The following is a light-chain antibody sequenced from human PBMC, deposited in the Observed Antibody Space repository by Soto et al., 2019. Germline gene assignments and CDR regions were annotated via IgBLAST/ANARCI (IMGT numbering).Light chain of an antibody. V-gene: IGKV1D-13*01. Sequence: IQMTQSPSSLSVSVGDRVTITCQANQDIKTFLHWYQQKPGKAPKVLIYDASSLESGVPSRFRGSGSETEFTLTISGLQPDDFATYYCQQFIDGWTFGQGTKVDIK. CDR2: DAS. CDR3: QQFIDGWT. CDR1: QDIKTF. J-gene: IGKJ1*01.